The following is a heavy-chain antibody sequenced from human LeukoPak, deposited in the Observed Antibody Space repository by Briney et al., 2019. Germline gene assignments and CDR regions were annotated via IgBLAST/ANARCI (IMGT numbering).Heavy chain of an antibody. J-gene: IGHJ4*02. CDR1: GGSISSYY. V-gene: IGHV4-59*01. CDR3: ARARSYYGSVTGKSYYFDY. Sequence: SETLSLTCTVSGGSISSYYWSWVRQPPGKGLEWIGYIYYSGSTNYNPSLKSRVTISVDTSKNQFSLKLSSVTAADTAVYYCARARSYYGSVTGKSYYFDYWGQGTLVTVSS. D-gene: IGHD3-10*01. CDR2: IYYSGST.